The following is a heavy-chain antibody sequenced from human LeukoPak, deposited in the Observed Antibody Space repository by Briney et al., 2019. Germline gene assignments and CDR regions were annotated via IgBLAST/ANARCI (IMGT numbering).Heavy chain of an antibody. CDR2: ISSSSSYI. CDR1: GFTFSSYS. D-gene: IGHD6-13*01. Sequence: PGGSLRLSCAASGFTFSSYSMNWVRQAPGKGLEWVSSISSSSSYIYYADSVKGRFTISRDNAKNSLYLQMNSLRAEDTAVYYCARAKAAAGVEIVERSIDSWGQGPLVTVSS. J-gene: IGHJ4*02. V-gene: IGHV3-21*01. CDR3: ARAKAAAGVEIVERSIDS.